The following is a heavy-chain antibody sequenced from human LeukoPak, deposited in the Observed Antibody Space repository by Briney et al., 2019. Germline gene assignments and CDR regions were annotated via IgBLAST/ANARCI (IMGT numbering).Heavy chain of an antibody. J-gene: IGHJ3*02. CDR3: ATYSGYALHDAFDI. V-gene: IGHV1-24*01. CDR2: FDPEDGET. CDR1: GYTLTELS. Sequence: ASVKVSCKVSGYTLTELSMHWVRQAPGKGLEWMGGFDPEDGETIYSQKFQGRVTMTEDTSTDTAYMELSSLRSEDTAVYYCATYSGYALHDAFDIWGQGTMVTVSS. D-gene: IGHD5-12*01.